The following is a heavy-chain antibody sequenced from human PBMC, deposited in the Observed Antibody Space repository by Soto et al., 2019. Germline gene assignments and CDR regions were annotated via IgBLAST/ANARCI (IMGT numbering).Heavy chain of an antibody. D-gene: IGHD4-17*01. Sequence: PSETLSLTCAVSGGSISSGGYSWSWIRQPPGKGLEWIGYIYHSGSTYYNPSLKSRVTISVDRSKNQFSLKLSSVTAADTAVYNCARGRHDYGGHRGPDYGMDVWGQGTTVTVSS. CDR1: GGSISSGGYS. V-gene: IGHV4-30-2*01. CDR2: IYHSGST. CDR3: ARGRHDYGGHRGPDYGMDV. J-gene: IGHJ6*02.